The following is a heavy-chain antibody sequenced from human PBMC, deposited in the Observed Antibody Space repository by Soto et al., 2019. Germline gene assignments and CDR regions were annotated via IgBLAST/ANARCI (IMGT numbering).Heavy chain of an antibody. Sequence: GGSLRLSCAASGFTFSSYAMSWVRQAPGKGLEWVSAISGSGGSAYYADSVKGRFTISRDNSKNTLYLQMNSLRAEDTAVYYCAKRPAAMRGYFDYWGQGTLVTVSS. CDR2: ISGSGGSA. D-gene: IGHD2-2*01. V-gene: IGHV3-23*01. CDR1: GFTFSSYA. CDR3: AKRPAAMRGYFDY. J-gene: IGHJ4*02.